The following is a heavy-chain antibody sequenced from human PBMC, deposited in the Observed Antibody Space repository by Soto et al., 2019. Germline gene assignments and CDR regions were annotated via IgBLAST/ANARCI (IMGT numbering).Heavy chain of an antibody. Sequence: SETLSLTCTVSGGSISSGDYYWSWIRQPPGKGLEWIGYIYYSGSTYYNPSLKSRVTISVDTSKNQFSLKLSSVTAADTAVYYCASYDGSGIRMAIDYWGQGTLVTVSS. CDR1: GGSISSGDYY. D-gene: IGHD3-10*01. CDR2: IYYSGST. CDR3: ASYDGSGIRMAIDY. J-gene: IGHJ4*02. V-gene: IGHV4-30-4*01.